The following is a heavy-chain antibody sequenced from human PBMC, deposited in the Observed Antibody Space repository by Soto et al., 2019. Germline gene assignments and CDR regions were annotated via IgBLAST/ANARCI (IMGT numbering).Heavy chain of an antibody. CDR3: ARTLYGDNVDY. V-gene: IGHV1-8*01. CDR2: MNPNSGHT. J-gene: IGHJ4*02. D-gene: IGHD4-17*01. Sequence: QVQLVQSGAELKKPGASVKVSCKASRYTFTSNDINWVRQATGQGLEWMRWMNPNSGHTGYAQKYQGRVTMTGNTSISTAYMELSSLRSEDTAVYYCARTLYGDNVDYWGQGTLVTVSS. CDR1: RYTFTSND.